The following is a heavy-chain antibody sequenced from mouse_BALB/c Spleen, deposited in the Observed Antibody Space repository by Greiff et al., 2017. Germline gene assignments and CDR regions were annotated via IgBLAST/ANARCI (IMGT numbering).Heavy chain of an antibody. CDR2: IDPETGGT. J-gene: IGHJ1*01. CDR3: TRGNYGNYVSWYFDV. D-gene: IGHD2-1*01. CDR1: GYTFTDYE. V-gene: IGHV1-15*01. Sequence: QVQLQQSGAELVRPGASVTLSCKASGYTFTDYEMHWVKQTPVHGLEWIGAIDPETGGTAYNQKFKGKATLTADKSSSTAYMELRSLTSEDSAVYYCTRGNYGNYVSWYFDVWGAGTTVTVSS.